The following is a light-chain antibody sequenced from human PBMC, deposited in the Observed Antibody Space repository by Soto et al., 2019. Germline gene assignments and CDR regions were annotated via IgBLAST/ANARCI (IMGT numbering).Light chain of an antibody. CDR3: QSYDSSLSGSWV. V-gene: IGLV1-40*01. CDR2: GNR. J-gene: IGLJ3*02. Sequence: QSVLTQPPSVSGAPGQRVTISCTGSSSNIGAGYDVHWYQQLPGTAPKLLIYGNRNRPSGVPDRFSGSKSGTSASLAITGLQAEEEADDYCQSYDSSLSGSWVFGGGTKLTVL. CDR1: SSNIGAGYD.